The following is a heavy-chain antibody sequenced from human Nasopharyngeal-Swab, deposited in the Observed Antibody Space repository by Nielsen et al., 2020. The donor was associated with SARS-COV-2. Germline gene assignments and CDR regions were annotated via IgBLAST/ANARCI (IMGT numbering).Heavy chain of an antibody. D-gene: IGHD3-9*01. V-gene: IGHV3-23*01. CDR3: ARDRATRRYFDWSTFDY. Sequence: GESLKISCAASGFTFSSYAMSWVRQAPGKGLEWVSAISGSGGSTYYADSVKGRFTISRDNAKNSLYLQMNSLRDEDTAVYYCARDRATRRYFDWSTFDYWGQGTLVTVSS. CDR1: GFTFSSYA. J-gene: IGHJ4*02. CDR2: ISGSGGST.